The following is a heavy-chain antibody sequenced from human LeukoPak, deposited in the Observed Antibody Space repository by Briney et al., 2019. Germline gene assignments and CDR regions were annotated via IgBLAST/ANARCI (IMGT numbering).Heavy chain of an antibody. CDR1: GFTFRSYA. CDR3: SLSGDNDAFDI. D-gene: IGHD3-10*01. J-gene: IGHJ3*02. CDR2: ISGSGGST. V-gene: IGHV3-23*01. Sequence: PGGSLRLSCAASGFTFRSYAMNWVRQAPGKGLEWVSVISGSGGSTYYADSVKGRFTISRDNSKNTLYLQMNSLRAEDTAVCYCSLSGDNDAFDIWGQGTKVTVSS.